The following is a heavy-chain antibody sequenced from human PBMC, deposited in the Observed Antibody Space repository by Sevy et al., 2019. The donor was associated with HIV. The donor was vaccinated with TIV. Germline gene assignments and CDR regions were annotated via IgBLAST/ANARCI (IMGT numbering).Heavy chain of an antibody. CDR3: VGPKLTYTNGWHSFDY. Sequence: KQSQTLSLTCIVSGASISNTAYYWGWIRQSPGKGLEWIASIRHGGYTFYNPSLKSRVTISADTSKNQFSLKLTSVSAADTSIYYCVGPKLTYTNGWHSFDYWGQGTVVTVSS. V-gene: IGHV4-39*01. CDR2: IRHGGYT. D-gene: IGHD2-8*01. J-gene: IGHJ4*02. CDR1: GASISNTAYY.